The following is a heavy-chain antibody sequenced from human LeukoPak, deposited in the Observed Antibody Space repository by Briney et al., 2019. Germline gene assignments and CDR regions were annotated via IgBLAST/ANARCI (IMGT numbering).Heavy chain of an antibody. CDR2: INPSGGST. D-gene: IGHD2-2*02. CDR1: GYTFTSYY. CDR3: ARRRGSLLYYYYYYYGMDV. V-gene: IGHV1-46*01. J-gene: IGHJ6*02. Sequence: ASVKVSCKASGYTFTSYYMHWVRQAPGQGLEWMGIINPSGGSTSYAQKFQGRVTMTRDTSKNQFSLKLSSVTAADTAVYYCARRRGSLLYYYYYYYGMDVWGQGTTVTVSS.